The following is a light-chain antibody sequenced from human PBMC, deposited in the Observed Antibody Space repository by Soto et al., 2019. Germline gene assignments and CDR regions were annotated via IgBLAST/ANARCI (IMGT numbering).Light chain of an antibody. CDR2: DAS. J-gene: IGKJ1*01. CDR1: QSIGTF. Sequence: EIVLTQSPATLSLSPGERATLSCRASQSIGTFFAWYQQKPGQAPRLLIYDASNRATGIPARFSGSGSGTDFTLTIARLEPGDFAVYYCQQYSSFPRTFGQGTKVDIK. V-gene: IGKV3-11*01. CDR3: QQYSSFPRT.